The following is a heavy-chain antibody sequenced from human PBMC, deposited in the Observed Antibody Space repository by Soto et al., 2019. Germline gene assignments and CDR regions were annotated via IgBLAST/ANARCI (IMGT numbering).Heavy chain of an antibody. CDR1: GFTFSSYS. CDR2: ITASGGTT. V-gene: IGHV3-23*01. D-gene: IGHD1-7*01. J-gene: IGHJ3*02. Sequence: PGGSLRLSCAVSGFTFSSYSMTWVRQAPGKGLERVAHITASGGTTYYADSVKGRFTISRDTSRNTLYLQMNSLRAEDTALYYCAKCMQAYWNYDAHHIWGQGTRVTVSS. CDR3: AKCMQAYWNYDAHHI.